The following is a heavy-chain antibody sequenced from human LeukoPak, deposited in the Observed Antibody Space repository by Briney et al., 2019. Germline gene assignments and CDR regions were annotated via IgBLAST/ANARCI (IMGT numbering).Heavy chain of an antibody. CDR2: MYYSETP. CDR1: GASIRSYY. CDR3: ARSYDTNNRQRFDY. D-gene: IGHD3-22*01. V-gene: IGHV4-59*08. Sequence: SETLSLTCTVSGASIRSYYWSWIRQPPGKGLEWIAYMYYSETPNYNPSLKSRVSMSGDTSRNQFSLKPNSVTAADTAVYYCARSYDTNNRQRFDYWGQGILVTVSP. J-gene: IGHJ4*02.